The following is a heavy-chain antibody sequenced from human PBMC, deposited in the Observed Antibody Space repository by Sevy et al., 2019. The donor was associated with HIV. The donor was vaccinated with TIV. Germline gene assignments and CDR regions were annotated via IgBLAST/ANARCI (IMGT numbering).Heavy chain of an antibody. CDR3: AGVRDRYCSGGSCYYGYFFDY. D-gene: IGHD2-15*01. J-gene: IGHJ4*02. V-gene: IGHV3-48*01. Sequence: GGSLRLSCAASGFIFSNYYMTWVRQAPGKGLEWVSYISDRSDTISYADSVKGRFTISRENAKNALYLQLSSLRGEDTAVYYCAGVRDRYCSGGSCYYGYFFDYWGQGTLVTVSS. CDR1: GFIFSNYY. CDR2: ISDRSDTI.